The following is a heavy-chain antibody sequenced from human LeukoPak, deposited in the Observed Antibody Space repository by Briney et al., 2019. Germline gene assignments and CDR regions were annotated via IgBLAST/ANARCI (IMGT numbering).Heavy chain of an antibody. CDR1: GDSISSGGSS. Sequence: SETLSLTCAVSGDSISSGGSSWSWIRQPPGKGLEWIGYIYHSGSTYYNPSLKSRVTISLDRSKKHFSLKLSSVTAADTAVYYCARLVWFGENYYFDYWGQGTLVTVSS. J-gene: IGHJ4*02. CDR3: ARLVWFGENYYFDY. V-gene: IGHV4-30-2*01. D-gene: IGHD3-10*01. CDR2: IYHSGST.